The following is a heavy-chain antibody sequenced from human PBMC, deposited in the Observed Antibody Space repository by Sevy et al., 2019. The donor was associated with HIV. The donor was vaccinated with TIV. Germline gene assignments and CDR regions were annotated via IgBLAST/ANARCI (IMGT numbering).Heavy chain of an antibody. CDR1: GYTFTIYG. J-gene: IGHJ4*02. Sequence: ASVKVSCKASGYTFTIYGISWVRQAPEQGLEWMGWISAYSGNTNYAQNLQGRVTMTTDTSTTTAYMGLRSLRFDDTAVYYCARTSSYGSGNYFDYWGQGTLVIVSS. V-gene: IGHV1-18*01. CDR2: ISAYSGNT. CDR3: ARTSSYGSGNYFDY. D-gene: IGHD3-10*01.